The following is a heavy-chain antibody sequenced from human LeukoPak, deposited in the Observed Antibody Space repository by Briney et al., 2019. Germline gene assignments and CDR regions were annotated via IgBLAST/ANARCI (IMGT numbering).Heavy chain of an antibody. J-gene: IGHJ5*02. D-gene: IGHD2-2*01. CDR3: ARRGYCSSTSCYEYWFDP. CDR2: IYYSGST. V-gene: IGHV4-39*01. Sequence: PSETLSLTCTVSGGSISSSSYYWRWIRQPPGKGLEWIGIIYYSGSTYYNPSLKSRLTISVDTSKNQFSLKLSSVTATDTAVYYCARRGYCSSTSCYEYWFDPWGQGTLVTVSS. CDR1: GGSISSSSYY.